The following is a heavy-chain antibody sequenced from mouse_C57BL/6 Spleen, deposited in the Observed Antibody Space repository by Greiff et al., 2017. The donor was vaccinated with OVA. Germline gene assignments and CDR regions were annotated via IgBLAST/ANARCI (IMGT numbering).Heavy chain of an antibody. Sequence: VQLQQPGAELVKPGASVTLSCKASGYTFTSYWMHWVKQRPGQGLEWIGMIHPNSGSTNYNEKFKSKATLTVDKSSSTAYMQLSSLTSEDSAVYYCARELGGYFDYWGQGTTLTVSS. J-gene: IGHJ2*01. CDR1: GYTFTSYW. CDR3: ARELGGYFDY. D-gene: IGHD4-1*01. V-gene: IGHV1-64*01. CDR2: IHPNSGST.